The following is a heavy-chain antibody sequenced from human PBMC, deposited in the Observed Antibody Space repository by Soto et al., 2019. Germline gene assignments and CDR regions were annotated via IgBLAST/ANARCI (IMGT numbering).Heavy chain of an antibody. Sequence: SETLSLTCTVSGGSISSSSYYWGWIRQPPGKGLEWIGSIYYSGSTYYNPSLKSRVTISVDTSKNQFSLKLSSVTAADTAVYYCAPIVVVPAAMYRITKAEHNWFDPWGQGTLVTVSS. V-gene: IGHV4-39*01. D-gene: IGHD2-2*01. CDR1: GGSISSSSYY. CDR2: IYYSGST. J-gene: IGHJ5*02. CDR3: APIVVVPAAMYRITKAEHNWFDP.